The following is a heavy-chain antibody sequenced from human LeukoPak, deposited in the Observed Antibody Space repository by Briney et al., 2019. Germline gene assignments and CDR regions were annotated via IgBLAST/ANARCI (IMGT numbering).Heavy chain of an antibody. CDR1: GFTFSIYE. Sequence: GGSLRLSCAASGFTFSIYEMNWVRQAPGKGLEWVSYISSSGSTIYYADSVKGRFTISRDNAKNSLYLQMNSLRAEDTAVYYCARALTLADAFDIWGQGTMVTVSS. CDR3: ARALTLADAFDI. V-gene: IGHV3-48*03. J-gene: IGHJ3*02. D-gene: IGHD3-9*01. CDR2: ISSSGSTI.